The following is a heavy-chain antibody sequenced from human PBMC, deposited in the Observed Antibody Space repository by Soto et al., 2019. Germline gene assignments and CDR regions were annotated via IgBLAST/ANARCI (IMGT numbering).Heavy chain of an antibody. J-gene: IGHJ6*02. CDR1: GFTFSSYG. CDR2: ISYDGSNK. Sequence: QVQLVESGGGVVQPGRSLRLSCAASGFTFSSYGMHWVRQAPGKGLEWVAVISYDGSNKYYADSVKGRFTISRDNSKNTLYLQMNSLRAEDTAVYYCAKSDKNYGMDVWGQGTTVTVSS. V-gene: IGHV3-30*18. D-gene: IGHD2-15*01. CDR3: AKSDKNYGMDV.